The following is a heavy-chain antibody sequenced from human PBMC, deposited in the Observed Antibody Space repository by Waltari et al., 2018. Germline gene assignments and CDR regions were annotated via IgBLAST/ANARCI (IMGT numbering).Heavy chain of an antibody. J-gene: IGHJ4*02. CDR2: IKTDGSSK. Sequence: EVKLLESGGGLVKPGGSLRLSCAASEVTFRHSCMHWVRQAPGKGLVWISLIKTDGSSKIYADSVKGRFTISRDNANNTLYLQMNSLREEDTAIYYCASNGSGSYYNLWGQGTLVTVSS. D-gene: IGHD3-10*01. CDR1: EVTFRHSC. V-gene: IGHV3-74*01. CDR3: ASNGSGSYYNL.